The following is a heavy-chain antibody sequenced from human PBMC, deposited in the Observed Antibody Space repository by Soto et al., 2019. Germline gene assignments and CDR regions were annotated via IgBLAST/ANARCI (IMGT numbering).Heavy chain of an antibody. J-gene: IGHJ4*02. Sequence: GESLKISCEASGFSFRNFWMHWVRQAPEKGLEWVSRVNSDGSDVAYADSVKGRFTISRDNAKSTLSLQMNSLRTEDTAVYYCVRGVSTSCLFDFWGQGTQVTSPQ. CDR3: VRGVSTSCLFDF. V-gene: IGHV3-74*01. CDR2: VNSDGSDV. CDR1: GFSFRNFW. D-gene: IGHD2-2*01.